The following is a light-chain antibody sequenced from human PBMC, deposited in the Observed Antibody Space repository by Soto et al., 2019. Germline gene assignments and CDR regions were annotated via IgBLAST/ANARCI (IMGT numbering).Light chain of an antibody. Sequence: QSVLTQPASVSGSPGQSIAISCTGTRSDVGAYNYVSWYQQHPGKAPKLMISEVTNRPSGVSDRFSGSKSGNTASLTISGLQAEDEADYYCQSYDSNFLTMIFGVGTKLTVL. CDR2: EVT. CDR3: QSYDSNFLTMI. J-gene: IGLJ2*01. V-gene: IGLV2-14*01. CDR1: RSDVGAYNY.